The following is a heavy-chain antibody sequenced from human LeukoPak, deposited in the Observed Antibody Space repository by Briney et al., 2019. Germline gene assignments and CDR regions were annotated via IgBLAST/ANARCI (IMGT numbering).Heavy chain of an antibody. V-gene: IGHV3-7*01. CDR3: ARSRWPEDL. J-gene: IGHJ5*02. CDR1: GFTFTGFF. CDR2: INRDGTET. Sequence: GGSLTLSCAASGFTFTGFFMSWLRQAPGKGLEWVANINRDGTETYYVGTVKGRFTISIDNAKNSVYLQMNSLRTEDTAIYYCARSRWPEDLWGRGTLVTVSS. D-gene: IGHD4-23*01.